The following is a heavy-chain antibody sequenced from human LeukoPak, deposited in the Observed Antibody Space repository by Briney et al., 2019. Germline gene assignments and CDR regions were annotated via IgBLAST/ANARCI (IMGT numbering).Heavy chain of an antibody. CDR3: ARFTTVTTIDY. V-gene: IGHV1-8*02. D-gene: IGHD4-17*01. CDR1: GYTFTSYG. J-gene: IGHJ4*02. Sequence: GASVKVSCKASGYTFTSYGISWVRQAPGQGLEWMGWMNPNSGNTGYAQKFQGRVTMTRNTSISTAYMELSSLRSEDTAVYYCARFTTVTTIDYWGQGTLVTVSS. CDR2: MNPNSGNT.